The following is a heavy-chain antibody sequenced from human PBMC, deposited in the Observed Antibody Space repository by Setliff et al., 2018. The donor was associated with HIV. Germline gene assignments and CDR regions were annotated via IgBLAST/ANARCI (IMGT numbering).Heavy chain of an antibody. J-gene: IGHJ4*02. CDR3: ARQKKSSSWSPNDY. V-gene: IGHV4-38-2*01. CDR1: GYSITSGYY. CDR2: IHHSGST. Sequence: SETLSLTCAVSGYSITSGYYWGWSRQSPGRGLEWIGSIHHSGSTYYNPSLKSRVTISVDTSKNQFFLKVTSVTAADTAVYYCARQKKSSSWSPNDYWGQGTLVTVSS. D-gene: IGHD2-2*01.